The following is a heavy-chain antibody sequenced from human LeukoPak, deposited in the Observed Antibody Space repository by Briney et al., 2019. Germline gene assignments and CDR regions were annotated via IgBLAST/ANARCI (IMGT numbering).Heavy chain of an antibody. V-gene: IGHV3-30*02. CDR2: IRYDGSDK. Sequence: GGSLRLSCAASGFAFSGYGMHWVRQAPGKGLEWVAFIRYDGSDKYYADSVKGRFTISRDNAKNSLYLQMNSLRAEDTAVYYCARGDPWFGESYYYYMDVWGKGTTVTVSS. CDR1: GFAFSGYG. CDR3: ARGDPWFGESYYYYMDV. J-gene: IGHJ6*03. D-gene: IGHD3-10*01.